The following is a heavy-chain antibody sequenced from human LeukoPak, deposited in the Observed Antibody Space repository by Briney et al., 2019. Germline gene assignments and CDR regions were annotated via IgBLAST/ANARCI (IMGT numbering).Heavy chain of an antibody. V-gene: IGHV4-4*07. CDR3: ARENSSGRGYYYYGMDV. CDR2: IYTSENT. Sequence: SETLSLTCTVSGDSISSYYWSWIRQSAGKGLEWIGRIYTSENTNYNPSLKSRVTMSVDTSKNQFSLKLSSVTAADTAVYYCARENSSGRGYYYYGMDVWGQGTTVTVSS. D-gene: IGHD6-19*01. J-gene: IGHJ6*02. CDR1: GDSISSYY.